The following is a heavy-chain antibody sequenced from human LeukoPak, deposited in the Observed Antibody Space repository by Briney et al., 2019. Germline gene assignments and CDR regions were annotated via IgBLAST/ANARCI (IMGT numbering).Heavy chain of an antibody. Sequence: SETLSLTCAVSGGSVINSNWWSWVRQPPGKGLEWIGEISHSGSTTYNPSLRSRVTISGDTSKKQFSLKLSSVTAADTAVYYCVTYYYGSSAPKRNYWGQGILVTVSS. CDR3: VTYYYGSSAPKRNY. CDR2: ISHSGST. CDR1: GGSVINSNW. V-gene: IGHV4-4*02. D-gene: IGHD3-22*01. J-gene: IGHJ4*02.